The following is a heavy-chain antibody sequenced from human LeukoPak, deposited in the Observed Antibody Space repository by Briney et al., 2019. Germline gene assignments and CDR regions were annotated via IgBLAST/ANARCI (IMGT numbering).Heavy chain of an antibody. CDR3: ATSYCSGGSCYPQYFQH. D-gene: IGHD2-15*01. CDR1: GFTVSSNY. J-gene: IGHJ1*01. CDR2: LYSGGNT. V-gene: IGHV3-66*02. Sequence: GGSLRLSCAASGFTVSSNYMSWVRQAPGKGLEWVSLLYSGGNTYYADSAKGRFTISRDNSKNTLYLQMNSQRAEDTAVYYCATSYCSGGSCYPQYFQHWGQGTLVTVSS.